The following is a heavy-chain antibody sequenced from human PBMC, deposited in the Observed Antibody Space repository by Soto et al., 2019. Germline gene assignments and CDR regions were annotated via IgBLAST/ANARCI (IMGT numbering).Heavy chain of an antibody. CDR3: ASHYYDSRGYPGSFVI. V-gene: IGHV4-31*03. CDR2: IYYSGST. Sequence: SETLSLTCTVSGGSISSGVYYWSWIRHHPGKGLEWIGYIYYSGSTYYNPSLKSRVTISVYTSKNQFSLKLSSVTAADTAVYSCASHYYDSRGYPGSFVIGAQGTLHAVS. J-gene: IGHJ3*02. CDR1: GGSISSGVYY. D-gene: IGHD3-22*01.